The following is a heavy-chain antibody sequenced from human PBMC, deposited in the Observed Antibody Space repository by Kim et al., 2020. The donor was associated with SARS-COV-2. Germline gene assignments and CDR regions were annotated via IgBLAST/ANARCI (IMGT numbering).Heavy chain of an antibody. CDR2: IYYSGST. J-gene: IGHJ6*03. CDR3: ARGGYDYIWGSYRPDYYYYYMDF. CDR1: GGSISSYY. V-gene: IGHV4-59*01. Sequence: SETLSLTCTVSGGSISSYYWSWIRKPPGKGLEWIGYIYYSGSTNYNPSLKSRVTISVDTSKNQFSLKLSSVTAADTAVYYCARGGYDYIWGSYRPDYYYYYMDFWGKGTTVTVSS. D-gene: IGHD3-16*02.